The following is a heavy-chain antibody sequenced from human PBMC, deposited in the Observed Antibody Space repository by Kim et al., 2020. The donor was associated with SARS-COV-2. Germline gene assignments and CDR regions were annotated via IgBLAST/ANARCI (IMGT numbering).Heavy chain of an antibody. CDR3: AKAPRINQWLVPVRGHYYYGMDV. D-gene: IGHD6-19*01. V-gene: IGHV3-23*01. Sequence: GGSLRLSCAASGFTFSSYAMSWVRQAPGKGLEWVSAISGSGGSTYYADSVKGRFTISRDNSKNTLYLQMNSLRAEDTAVYYCAKAPRINQWLVPVRGHYYYGMDVWGQGTTVTVSS. CDR2: ISGSGGST. J-gene: IGHJ6*02. CDR1: GFTFSSYA.